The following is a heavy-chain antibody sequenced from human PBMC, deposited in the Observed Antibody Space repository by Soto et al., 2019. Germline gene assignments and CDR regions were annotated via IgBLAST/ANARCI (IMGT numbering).Heavy chain of an antibody. J-gene: IGHJ4*02. V-gene: IGHV3-23*01. D-gene: IGHD3-10*01. CDR3: AKGSLLGVVRADFDC. Sequence: VQMLESGGGLVQPGGSLRLSCAASGFTFSNYVMSWVRQARGKGLAWVSTISGSGGTTYYVDSVKGRFTMSRDNSKITLYLKINRLRAEDTAVYYCAKGSLLGVVRADFDCWGQGTLVTVSS. CDR1: GFTFSNYV. CDR2: ISGSGGTT.